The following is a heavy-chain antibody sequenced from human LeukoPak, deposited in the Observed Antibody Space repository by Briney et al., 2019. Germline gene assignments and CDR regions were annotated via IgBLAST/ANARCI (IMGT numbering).Heavy chain of an antibody. J-gene: IGHJ6*03. V-gene: IGHV1-69*01. CDR1: GGNFGSYA. D-gene: IGHD2-15*01. CDR3: ARCGGGTTCPSYYYFYMDV. Sequence: GASVKVSCKASGGNFGSYAINWVRQAPGQGLEWMGGIIPVFAIANYTQKFQGRVTTTADESTSTAYMELSSLRSEDTAVYYCARCGGGTTCPSYYYFYMDVWGKGTTVTISS. CDR2: IIPVFAIA.